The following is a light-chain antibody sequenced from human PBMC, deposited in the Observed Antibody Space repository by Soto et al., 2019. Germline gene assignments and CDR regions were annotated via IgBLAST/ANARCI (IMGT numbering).Light chain of an antibody. J-gene: IGLJ3*02. Sequence: QSVLTQPASLSGSPGQSITISCTGTSSDVGGSGLVSWYQFHPGKAPKLLIFEGFKRPSGISNRFSGSKSGSTASLTISGLQAEDEADYYCSSFTTSSTWVFGGGTKVTVL. CDR3: SSFTTSSTWV. V-gene: IGLV2-14*02. CDR2: EGF. CDR1: SSDVGGSGL.